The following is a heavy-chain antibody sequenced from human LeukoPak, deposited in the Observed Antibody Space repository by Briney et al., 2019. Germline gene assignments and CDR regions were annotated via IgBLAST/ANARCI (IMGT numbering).Heavy chain of an antibody. Sequence: GGSLRLSCAASGFTFSSYSMNWVRQAPGKGLEWVSSISSSSSYIYYGDSVKGRFTISRDNAKNSLYLQMNSLRAEDTAVYYCAGSDTTGYTPGEWDYWYFDLWGRGTLVTVSS. V-gene: IGHV3-21*01. CDR1: GFTFSSYS. CDR2: ISSSSSYI. CDR3: AGSDTTGYTPGEWDYWYFDL. J-gene: IGHJ2*01. D-gene: IGHD1-1*01.